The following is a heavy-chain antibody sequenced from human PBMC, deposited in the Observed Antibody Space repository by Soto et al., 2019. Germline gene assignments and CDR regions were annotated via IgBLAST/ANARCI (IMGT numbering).Heavy chain of an antibody. CDR1: GGTFSSYA. CDR2: IIPIFGTA. J-gene: IGHJ5*02. CDR3: ARVVREITIFGVVIWWFDP. V-gene: IGHV1-69*13. Sequence: SVKVSCKASGGTFSSYAISWVRQAPGQGLEWMGGIIPIFGTANYAQKFQGRVTITADESTSTAYMELSSLRSEDTAVYYCARVVREITIFGVVIWWFDPWGQGTLVTVSS. D-gene: IGHD3-3*01.